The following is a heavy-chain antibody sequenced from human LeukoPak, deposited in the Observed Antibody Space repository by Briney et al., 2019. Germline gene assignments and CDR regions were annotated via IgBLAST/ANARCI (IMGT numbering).Heavy chain of an antibody. CDR1: GGSFSGYY. J-gene: IGHJ3*02. CDR3: ARQPPHDYGDYGDAFDI. CDR2: IYYSGST. Sequence: SETLSLTCAVYGGSFSGYYWSWIRQPPGKGLEWIGYIYYSGSTNYNPSLKSRVTMSVDTSKNQFSLKLSSVTAADTAVYYCARQPPHDYGDYGDAFDIWGQGTMVTVSS. V-gene: IGHV4-59*01. D-gene: IGHD4-17*01.